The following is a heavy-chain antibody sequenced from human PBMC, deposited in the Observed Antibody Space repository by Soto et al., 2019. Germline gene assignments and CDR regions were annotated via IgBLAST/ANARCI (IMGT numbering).Heavy chain of an antibody. CDR1: GYTFTSYD. CDR2: MNPNSGNT. V-gene: IGHV1-8*01. Sequence: GASVKVSCQASGYTFTSYDINWVRQATGQGLEWMGRMNPNSGNTAYAQKFVGRVTMTRDMSITTAHLEMSSLRPDDTAVYYCARDAYYFYGLDVWGQGTTVTVSS. J-gene: IGHJ6*02. D-gene: IGHD2-21*01. CDR3: ARDAYYFYGLDV.